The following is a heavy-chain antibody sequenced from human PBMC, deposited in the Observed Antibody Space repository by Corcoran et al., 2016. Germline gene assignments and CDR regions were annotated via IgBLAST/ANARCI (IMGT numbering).Heavy chain of an antibody. CDR2: ISYDGSNK. V-gene: IGHV3-30*18. CDR1: GFTFKNYG. J-gene: IGHJ5*02. CDR3: AKDIRACIAVAGTSYSPGA. D-gene: IGHD6-19*01. Sequence: QVQLVESGGGVVQPGRSLRLSCAASGFTFKNYGMHWVRQAPGKGLEWVAVISYDGSNKYYADSVKGRFTISRDNSKNTLYLKMNSLKTEDTAVYYCAKDIRACIAVAGTSYSPGAWGQGTLVTVSS.